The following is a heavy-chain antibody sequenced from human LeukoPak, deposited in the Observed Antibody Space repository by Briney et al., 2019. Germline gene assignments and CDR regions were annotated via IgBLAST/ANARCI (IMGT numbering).Heavy chain of an antibody. Sequence: GGSLRLSCAASGFTFSSYAMSWVRQAPGKGREWVSGISASGGSTYYADSVKGRFTISRDNSKNTLYLQMNSLRAEDTAVYYCAKATTTSPRNFDYWGQGTLVTVSS. D-gene: IGHD2/OR15-2a*01. J-gene: IGHJ4*02. CDR2: ISASGGST. CDR1: GFTFSSYA. V-gene: IGHV3-23*01. CDR3: AKATTTSPRNFDY.